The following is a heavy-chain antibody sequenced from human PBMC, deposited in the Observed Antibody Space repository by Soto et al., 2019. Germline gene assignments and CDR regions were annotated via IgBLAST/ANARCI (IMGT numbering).Heavy chain of an antibody. J-gene: IGHJ4*02. CDR3: ARGDLHDETGAFDY. V-gene: IGHV3-11*06. CDR2: ISSSGSYT. Sequence: QVQLVESGGGPVKPGGSLRLSCAASGFIFIDHYMSWFRQAPGKGLEWLSYISSSGSYTIYADSVKGRFTISRYNAKNSLYLQMNSLRAEDTAVYYCARGDLHDETGAFDYWGRGTLVTVSS. CDR1: GFIFIDHY. D-gene: IGHD7-27*01.